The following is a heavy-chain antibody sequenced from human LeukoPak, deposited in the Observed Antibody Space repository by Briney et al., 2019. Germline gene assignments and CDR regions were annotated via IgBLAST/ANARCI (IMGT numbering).Heavy chain of an antibody. J-gene: IGHJ4*02. D-gene: IGHD1-20*01. V-gene: IGHV3-23*01. CDR1: GFTFSKYT. CDR3: AKDFTPDGIWDIDY. Sequence: GGSLRLSCVASGFTFSKYTMSWVRQAPGKGLEWVSGIYGGGSGSSFYAESVKGRFTISRDNSKNTLYLQMNSLRDEDTAIYYCAKDFTPDGIWDIDYWGRGTLITVSS. CDR2: IYGGGSGSS.